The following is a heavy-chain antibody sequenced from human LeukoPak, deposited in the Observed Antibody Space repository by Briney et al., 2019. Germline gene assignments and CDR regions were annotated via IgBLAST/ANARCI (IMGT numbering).Heavy chain of an antibody. CDR3: ARIWRSFGELAGVYGY. D-gene: IGHD3-10*01. CDR2: INTNTGNP. CDR1: GYTFTSYA. Sequence: GSSVKVSCKASGYTFTSYAMNWVRQAPGQGLEWMGLINTNTGNPTYAQGFTGRFVFSLDTSVSTAYLQISSLKAEDTAVYYCARIWRSFGELAGVYGYWGQGTLVTVSS. V-gene: IGHV7-4-1*02. J-gene: IGHJ4*02.